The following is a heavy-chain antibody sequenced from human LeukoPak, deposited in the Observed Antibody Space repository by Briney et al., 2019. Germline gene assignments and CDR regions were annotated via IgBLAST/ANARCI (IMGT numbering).Heavy chain of an antibody. CDR1: GGSISSSSYY. CDR2: VYYGGST. D-gene: IGHD6-13*01. V-gene: IGHV4-39*01. CDR3: ARHRAIAAAGTWGY. J-gene: IGHJ4*02. Sequence: SETLSLTCTVSGGSISSSSYYWGWLRQPPGTGREWLGSVYYGGSTYYNPSLKSRVTISVDTSKTQFSLKLSSVTAADTAVYYCARHRAIAAAGTWGYWGQGTLVTVSS.